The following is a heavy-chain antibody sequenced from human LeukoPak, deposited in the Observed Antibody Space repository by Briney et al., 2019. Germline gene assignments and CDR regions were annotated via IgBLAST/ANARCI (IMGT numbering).Heavy chain of an antibody. J-gene: IGHJ5*02. CDR2: IYYSGST. V-gene: IGHV4-59*02. D-gene: IGHD6-19*01. CDR3: ARLALAEPDSVVT. CDR1: GASVSRYA. Sequence: SETLSLTFPVSGASVSRYAWSWFRQPPGKGLEWIGYIYYSGSTNYNPSLKSRVTISVDTSKNQFSLKMSSVTAADTAVYYCARLALAEPDSVVTWGQGTLVTVSS.